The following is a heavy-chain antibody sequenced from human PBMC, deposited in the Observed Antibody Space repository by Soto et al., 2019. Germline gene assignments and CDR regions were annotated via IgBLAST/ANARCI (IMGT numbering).Heavy chain of an antibody. CDR3: ARFSSVVVPAAMLAYYGMDV. J-gene: IGHJ6*02. D-gene: IGHD2-2*01. Sequence: PGESLKISCNGSGYIFTSYWISWGRQMPGKGLEWMGRIDPSDSYTNYSPSFQGHVTISADKSISTAYLQWSSLKASDTAMYYCARFSSVVVPAAMLAYYGMDVWGQGTTVTVSS. V-gene: IGHV5-10-1*01. CDR2: IDPSDSYT. CDR1: GYIFTSYW.